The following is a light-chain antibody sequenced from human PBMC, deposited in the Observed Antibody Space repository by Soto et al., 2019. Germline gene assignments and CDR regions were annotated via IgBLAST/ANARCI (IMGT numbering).Light chain of an antibody. J-gene: IGLJ3*02. V-gene: IGLV7-43*01. CDR2: STS. CDR1: TGSVTTSHY. CDR3: LLYFDGVGV. Sequence: QTVVTQEPSLTVSPGGTVTLTCGSGTGSVTTSHYPTWVQQKPGQPPRTLFYSTSNRQSWTPARFSASARGGKAALTLSGVRPEDEADYYCLLYFDGVGVFGGGTKLTVL.